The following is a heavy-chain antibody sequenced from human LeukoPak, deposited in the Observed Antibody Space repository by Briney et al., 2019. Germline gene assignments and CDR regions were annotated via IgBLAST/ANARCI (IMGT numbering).Heavy chain of an antibody. CDR1: GVSINTYY. D-gene: IGHD1-26*01. CDR3: AAGPWELDF. Sequence: SETLSLTCTVSGVSINTYYASWIRQAPGKGLEFIGYIYNGGNTNYNPSLKSRATISVDTSNNQFSLRLTSVTAADTAMYYCAAGPWELDFWGQGTLVTVSS. J-gene: IGHJ4*02. CDR2: IYNGGNT. V-gene: IGHV4-4*09.